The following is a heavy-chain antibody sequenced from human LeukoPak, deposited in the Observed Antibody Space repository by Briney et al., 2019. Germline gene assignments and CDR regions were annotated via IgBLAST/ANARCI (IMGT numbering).Heavy chain of an antibody. J-gene: IGHJ5*02. CDR3: ARWGLTTVHNWFDP. CDR1: GGSISNYY. Sequence: SETLSLTCTVSGGSISNYYWSWIRQPPGKGLEWIGYIYYSGSTNYNPSLKSRVTISVDTSKNQFSLKLSSVTAADTAMYYCARWGLTTVHNWFDPWGQGTLVTVSS. CDR2: IYYSGST. D-gene: IGHD4-17*01. V-gene: IGHV4-59*01.